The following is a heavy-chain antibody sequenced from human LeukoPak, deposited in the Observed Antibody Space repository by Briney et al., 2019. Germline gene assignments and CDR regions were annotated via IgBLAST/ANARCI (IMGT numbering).Heavy chain of an antibody. CDR3: ARDGDYSNPTPFDY. J-gene: IGHJ4*02. D-gene: IGHD4-11*01. CDR2: IWYDGSNK. V-gene: IGHV3-33*01. Sequence: GGSLRLSCAASGFTFSSYGMHWVRQAPGKGLEWVAVIWYDGSNKYYADSVKGRFTISRDNSKNTLYLQMNSLRAEDTAVYYCARDGDYSNPTPFDYWGQGTLVTVSS. CDR1: GFTFSSYG.